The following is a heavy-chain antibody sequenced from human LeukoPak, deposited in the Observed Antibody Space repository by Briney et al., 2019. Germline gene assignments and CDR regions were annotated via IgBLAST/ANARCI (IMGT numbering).Heavy chain of an antibody. D-gene: IGHD6-13*01. J-gene: IGHJ3*02. CDR1: GGSISSYY. CDR2: IYYSGST. V-gene: IGHV4-39*01. Sequence: SETLSLTCTVSGGSISSYYWGWIRQPPGKGLEWIGSIYYSGSTYYNPSLKSRVTISVDTSKNQFSLKLSPVTAADTAVYYCARLSSSWYDAFDIWGQGTMVTVSS. CDR3: ARLSSSWYDAFDI.